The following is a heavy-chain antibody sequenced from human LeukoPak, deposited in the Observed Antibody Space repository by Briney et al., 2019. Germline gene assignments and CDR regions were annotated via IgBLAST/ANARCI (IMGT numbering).Heavy chain of an antibody. CDR3: AKGESSSWSRGNWFDP. V-gene: IGHV3-23*01. J-gene: IGHJ5*02. CDR1: GYTLTELS. D-gene: IGHD6-13*01. CDR2: ITGSGGGT. Sequence: GASVKVSCKVSGYTLTELSMHWVRQAPGKGLEWVSAITGSGGGTYYADSVKGRFTISRDNSKNTLYLQMNSLRDEDTAVCYCAKGESSSWSRGNWFDPWGQGTLVTVSS.